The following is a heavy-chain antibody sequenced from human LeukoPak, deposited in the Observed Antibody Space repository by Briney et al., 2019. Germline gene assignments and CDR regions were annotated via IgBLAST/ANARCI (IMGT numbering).Heavy chain of an antibody. V-gene: IGHV3-30-3*01. CDR3: ASDGLITMIVVVITWLLNY. Sequence: GRSLRLSCAASGFTFRSYAMHWVRQAPGKGLEWVEVILYDGSNKYYADSVKGRFTISRDNSKNTLYLQMDSLRAEDTAVYYCASDGLITMIVVVITWLLNYWGQGTLVTASS. J-gene: IGHJ4*02. CDR2: ILYDGSNK. CDR1: GFTFRSYA. D-gene: IGHD3-22*01.